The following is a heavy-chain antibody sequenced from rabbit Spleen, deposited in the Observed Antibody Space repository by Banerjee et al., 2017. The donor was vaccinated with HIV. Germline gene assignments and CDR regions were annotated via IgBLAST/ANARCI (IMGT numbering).Heavy chain of an antibody. D-gene: IGHD1-1*01. J-gene: IGHJ4*01. CDR3: ARSISGVYRVNL. Sequence: QSLEESGGDLVKPEGSLTLTCTASGFSFSSGNWMCWVRQAPGKGLEWIACIYGGGSGTTYYASWAKGRFTISKTSSTTVTLQMTSLTAADTATYFCARSISGVYRVNLWGPGTLVTVS. CDR1: GFSFSSGNW. CDR2: IYGGGSGTT. V-gene: IGHV1S40*01.